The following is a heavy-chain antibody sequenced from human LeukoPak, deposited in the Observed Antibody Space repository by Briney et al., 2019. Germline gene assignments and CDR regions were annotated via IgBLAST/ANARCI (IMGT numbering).Heavy chain of an antibody. J-gene: IGHJ4*02. CDR3: ARGLYATVTSDY. CDR2: ISSSSSYI. CDR1: GFTFSSYS. V-gene: IGHV3-21*01. D-gene: IGHD4-17*01. Sequence: GGSLRLSCAASGFTFSSYSMNWVRQAPGKGLEWVSSISSSSSYIYYADSVKGRFTISRDNAKNSLYLQMNSLRVEDTAVYYCARGLYATVTSDYWGQGTLVTVSS.